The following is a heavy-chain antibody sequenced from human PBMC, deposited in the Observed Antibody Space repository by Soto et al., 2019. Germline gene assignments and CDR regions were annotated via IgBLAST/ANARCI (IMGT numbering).Heavy chain of an antibody. CDR2: IYYTGTT. Sequence: SATXALTGSFCVCSRDNSYVVWIRQPPGKRLEWIGNIYYTGTTTYNPSLESRVTMSVDTSKNQFSLKLNSVDAADTAVYYCAKYSRPQAEGFKLEHWGRRPLV. CDR1: VCSRDNSY. J-gene: IGHJ4*02. CDR3: AKYSRPQAEGFKLEH. V-gene: IGHV4-59*01. D-gene: IGHD4-4*01.